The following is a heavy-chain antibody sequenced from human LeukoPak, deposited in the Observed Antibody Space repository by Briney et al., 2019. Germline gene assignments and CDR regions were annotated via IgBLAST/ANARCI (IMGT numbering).Heavy chain of an antibody. CDR1: SGSISSYH. J-gene: IGHJ4*02. Sequence: SETLSLTCTVSSGSISSYHWGWVRQPPGKGREWIGRIYTTGATHYNPSLKSRVTMSIDTSTNQFSLNLRSMTAADTAVYFCGRQGYTAAHYFLDYWSQGTLVAVS. CDR2: IYTTGAT. CDR3: GRQGYTAAHYFLDY. D-gene: IGHD2-2*02. V-gene: IGHV4-4*07.